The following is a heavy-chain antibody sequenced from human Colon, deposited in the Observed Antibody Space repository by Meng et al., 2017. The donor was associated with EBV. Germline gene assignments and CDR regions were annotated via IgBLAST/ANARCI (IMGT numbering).Heavy chain of an antibody. J-gene: IGHJ4*02. D-gene: IGHD3-22*01. CDR1: GGSISSGTYY. Sequence: QVQLQESGPGLVKPSXXLSLTCTVSGGSISSGTYYWGWIRQLPGKGLEWIAYIHYSGSTYYSPSLKSRVTISLDKSKNQLSLKLNSVTAADTAVYYCASSDYYRSDYWGQGTLVTVSS. CDR3: ASSDYYRSDY. V-gene: IGHV4-30-4*08. CDR2: IHYSGST.